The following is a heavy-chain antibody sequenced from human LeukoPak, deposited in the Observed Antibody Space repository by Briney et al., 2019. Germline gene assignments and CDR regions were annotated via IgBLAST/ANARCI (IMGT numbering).Heavy chain of an antibody. CDR3: AREKATALAFDY. CDR1: GFTFSSYA. D-gene: IGHD2-21*02. CDR2: ISYDGSNK. Sequence: GGSLRLSCAASGFTFSSYAMHWVRQAPGKGLEWVAVISYDGSNKYYADSVKGRFTISRDNSKNTLYLRMNSLRAEDTAVYYCAREKATALAFDYWGQGTLVTVSS. J-gene: IGHJ4*02. V-gene: IGHV3-30*04.